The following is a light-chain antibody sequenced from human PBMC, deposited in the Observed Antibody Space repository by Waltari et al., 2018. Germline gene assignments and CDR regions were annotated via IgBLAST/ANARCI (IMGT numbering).Light chain of an antibody. CDR3: SSYTGSNNYV. V-gene: IGLV2-8*01. J-gene: IGLJ1*01. Sequence: HSALTQPPSASGSPGQSVPISCTGTSSDVGGYKYVSWYQQHPGKAPKLMIYEVSKRPSGVPDRFSGSKSGNTASLTVSGLQAEDEADYYCSSYTGSNNYVFGTGTKVTVL. CDR2: EVS. CDR1: SSDVGGYKY.